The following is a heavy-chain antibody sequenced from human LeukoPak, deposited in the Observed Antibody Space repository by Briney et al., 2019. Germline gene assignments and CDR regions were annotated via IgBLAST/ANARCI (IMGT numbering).Heavy chain of an antibody. CDR2: MRYDGSNK. CDR3: AKDRRITMVRGVLFDY. CDR1: GFTFSSYG. J-gene: IGHJ4*02. D-gene: IGHD3-10*01. Sequence: GGSLRLSCAASGFTFSSYGMHWVRQAPGKGLEWVAFMRYDGSNKYYADSVKGRFTISRDNSKNTLYLQMNSLRAEDTAVYYCAKDRRITMVRGVLFDYWGQGTLVTVSS. V-gene: IGHV3-30*02.